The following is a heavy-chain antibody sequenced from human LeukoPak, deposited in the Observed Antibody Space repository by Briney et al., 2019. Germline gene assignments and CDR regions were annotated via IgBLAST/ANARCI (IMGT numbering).Heavy chain of an antibody. CDR3: ARGAGYDYVWKSYRYYDF. V-gene: IGHV1-18*01. J-gene: IGHJ4*02. D-gene: IGHD3-16*02. CDR2: ITVDNGNT. Sequence: ASVKVSCKASGYTFTNYGVSWVRQAPGQGVEWMGWITVDNGNTHYPQNFQGRVTMTTDTSTSTVYMELRSLRSDDTAVYYCARGAGYDYVWKSYRYYDFWGQGTLVTVSS. CDR1: GYTFTNYG.